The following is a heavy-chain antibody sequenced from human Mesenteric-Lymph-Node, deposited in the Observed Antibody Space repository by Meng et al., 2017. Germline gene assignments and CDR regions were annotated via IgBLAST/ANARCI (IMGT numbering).Heavy chain of an antibody. Sequence: QVQLPESGPGLGRPSETLSLTCAVSGGSISSINWWTWVRQPPGKGLEWIGEIYHSGSTNYNPSLKSRVTISVDKSKNQFSLKLSSVTAADTAVYYCARVAAAGNEWFDPWGQGTLVTVSS. V-gene: IGHV4-4*02. CDR2: IYHSGST. J-gene: IGHJ5*02. CDR3: ARVAAAGNEWFDP. CDR1: GGSISSINW. D-gene: IGHD6-13*01.